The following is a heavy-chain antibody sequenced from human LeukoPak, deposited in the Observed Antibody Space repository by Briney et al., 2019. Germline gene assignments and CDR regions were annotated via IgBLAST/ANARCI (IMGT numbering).Heavy chain of an antibody. D-gene: IGHD5-18*01. J-gene: IGHJ4*02. CDR1: GFTLGGHD. Sequence: PGGSLRLSCAASGFTLGGHDMHWVRQTTGDGLEWVAAVSAGHHAFYAGSVKGRFTVSREDAKNSLYLQMNSLRAGDTAVYYCVREARGYHYTYFDYWGQGSPVTVSS. CDR3: VREARGYHYTYFDY. CDR2: VSAGHHA. V-gene: IGHV3-13*01.